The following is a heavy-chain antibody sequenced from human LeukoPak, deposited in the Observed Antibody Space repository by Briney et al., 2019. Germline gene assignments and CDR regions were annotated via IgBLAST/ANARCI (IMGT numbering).Heavy chain of an antibody. J-gene: IGHJ4*02. D-gene: IGHD2-2*01. CDR2: IWYGGTNK. Sequence: PGGSLRLSCAASGFTFSSYGMHWVRQAPGKGLEWVADIWYGGTNKDYADSVKGRFTISRDNSKNTLYLQMNSLRVEDTAVYYCAKECSSSCLDSWGQGTLVTVSS. CDR3: AKECSSSCLDS. V-gene: IGHV3-30*02. CDR1: GFTFSSYG.